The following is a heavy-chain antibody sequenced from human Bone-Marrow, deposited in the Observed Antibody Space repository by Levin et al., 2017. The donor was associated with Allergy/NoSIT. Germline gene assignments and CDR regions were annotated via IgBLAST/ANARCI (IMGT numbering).Heavy chain of an antibody. CDR1: GFTFSSYA. CDR2: ISYDGSNK. V-gene: IGHV3-30*04. D-gene: IGHD5-24*01. Sequence: SLRLSCAASGFTFSSYAMNWVRQAPGKGLEWVAVISYDGSNKNYADSVKGRFTISRDNSKNTLYLQMNSLRVEDTAVYYCARDDGYNYNYFDYWGQGTLVTVSS. CDR3: ARDDGYNYNYFDY. J-gene: IGHJ4*02.